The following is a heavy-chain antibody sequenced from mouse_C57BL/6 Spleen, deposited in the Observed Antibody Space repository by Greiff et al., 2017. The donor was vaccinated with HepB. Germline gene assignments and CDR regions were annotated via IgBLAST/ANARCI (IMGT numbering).Heavy chain of an antibody. CDR1: GYTFTTYP. D-gene: IGHD2-5*01. Sequence: VQLVESGDELVKPGASVKMSCKASGYTFTTYPIEWMKQNHGKSLEWIGNFHPYNDDTKYNEKFKGKATLTVEKSSSTVYLELSRLTSDDSAVYYCARRRSNYVLWFAYWGQGTLVTVSA. CDR3: ARRRSNYVLWFAY. V-gene: IGHV1-47*01. CDR2: FHPYNDDT. J-gene: IGHJ3*01.